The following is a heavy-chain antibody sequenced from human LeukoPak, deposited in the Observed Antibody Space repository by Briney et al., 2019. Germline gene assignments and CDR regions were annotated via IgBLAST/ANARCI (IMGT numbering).Heavy chain of an antibody. J-gene: IGHJ3*02. Sequence: PSQTLSLTCTVSGGSISSGGYYWSWIRQPAGKGLEWIGRIYTSGSTNYNPSLKSRVTISVDTSKNQFSLKLSSVTAADTAVYYCARSIGEPRFAFDIWGQGTMVTVSS. CDR3: ARSIGEPRFAFDI. CDR1: GGSISSGGYY. D-gene: IGHD3-3*01. V-gene: IGHV4-61*02. CDR2: IYTSGST.